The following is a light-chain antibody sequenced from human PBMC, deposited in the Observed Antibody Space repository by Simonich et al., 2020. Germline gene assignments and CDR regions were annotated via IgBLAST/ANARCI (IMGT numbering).Light chain of an antibody. CDR3: NSRDSSGNHVV. V-gene: IGLV3-19*01. J-gene: IGLJ2*01. Sequence: SSELTQDPTVSVALGQTVRITCQGDSLRSFYASWYQQKPGQAPLLVIYGKNNRPSGIPDRFSGSSSGNTASLTITGAQAEDVADYYCNSRDSSGNHVVFGGGTKLTVL. CDR1: SLRSFY. CDR2: GKN.